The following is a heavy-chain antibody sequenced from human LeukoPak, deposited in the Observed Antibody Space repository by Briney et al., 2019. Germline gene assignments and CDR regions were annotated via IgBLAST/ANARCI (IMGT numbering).Heavy chain of an antibody. CDR2: ISSSSSTI. Sequence: GGSLGLSCAASGFTFSSYSMNWVREAPGKGLEWVSYISSSSSTIYYADSVKGRFTISRDNAKNSLYLQMNSLRAEDTAVYYCARGTPDFWGQGTLVTVSS. D-gene: IGHD1-14*01. V-gene: IGHV3-48*01. CDR1: GFTFSSYS. J-gene: IGHJ4*02. CDR3: ARGTPDF.